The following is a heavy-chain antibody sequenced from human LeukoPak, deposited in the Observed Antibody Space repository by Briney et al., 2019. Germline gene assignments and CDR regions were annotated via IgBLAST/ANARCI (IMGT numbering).Heavy chain of an antibody. CDR2: ISSSSSYI. Sequence: GGSLRLSCAASGFTFSSYSMNWVRQAPGKGLEWVSSISSSSSYIYYADSVKGRFTISRDNAKNSLYLQMNSLRAEDTAVYYCARDGNNWNYFDYWGQGTLVAVSS. V-gene: IGHV3-21*01. CDR3: ARDGNNWNYFDY. CDR1: GFTFSSYS. J-gene: IGHJ4*02. D-gene: IGHD1-20*01.